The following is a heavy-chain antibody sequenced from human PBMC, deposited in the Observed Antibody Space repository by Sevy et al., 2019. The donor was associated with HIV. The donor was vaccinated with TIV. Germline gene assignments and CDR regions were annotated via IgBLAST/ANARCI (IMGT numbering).Heavy chain of an antibody. J-gene: IGHJ6*02. Sequence: GGSLRLSCVVSGFSVSSNYMSWVRQAPGKGLEWVSNIYSDGRTYYADSVRARITITREPSKNTRYLEMKSLRAEDTAVYYCTREDIVLGEDNYYGMDVWGHGTTVTVSS. D-gene: IGHD2-15*01. CDR3: TREDIVLGEDNYYGMDV. CDR2: IYSDGRT. V-gene: IGHV3-53*01. CDR1: GFSVSSNY.